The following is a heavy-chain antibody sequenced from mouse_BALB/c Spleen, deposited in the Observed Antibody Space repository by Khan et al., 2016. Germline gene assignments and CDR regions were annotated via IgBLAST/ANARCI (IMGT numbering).Heavy chain of an antibody. J-gene: IGHJ3*01. D-gene: IGHD1-1*01. CDR2: INPGSGST. V-gene: IGHV1-54*01. Sequence: QVQLQQSGADLVRPGTSVKVSCKASGYAFTNVLIDWIKQRPGQGLDWIGVINPGSGSTNYNEKFKGKATLTADKSSSTAYMQLSSLTSDDSAVYSVASQYGSSYVGFAYWGQGTLVTVSA. CDR1: GYAFTNVL. CDR3: ASQYGSSYVGFAY.